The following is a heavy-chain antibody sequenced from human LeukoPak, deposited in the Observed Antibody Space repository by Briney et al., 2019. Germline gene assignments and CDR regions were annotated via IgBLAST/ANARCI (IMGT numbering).Heavy chain of an antibody. J-gene: IGHJ4*02. CDR2: INSNRGGT. Sequence: ASEKVSCKASGYTFTNYYIHWVRQAPGQGLEWMGWINSNRGGTNYAQKFQGRVTMTRDTSIRTAYMELSRLRSDDTAVYYCARVDASGSYYKLFDYWGQGTLVTVSS. D-gene: IGHD3-10*01. CDR1: GYTFTNYY. CDR3: ARVDASGSYYKLFDY. V-gene: IGHV1-2*02.